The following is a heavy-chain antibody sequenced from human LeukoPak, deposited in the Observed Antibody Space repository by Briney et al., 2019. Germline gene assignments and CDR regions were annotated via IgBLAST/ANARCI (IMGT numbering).Heavy chain of an antibody. CDR1: GGSISSSSYY. J-gene: IGHJ6*03. CDR2: IYHSGST. D-gene: IGHD2-2*01. V-gene: IGHV4-39*07. CDR3: AREAYCSSTSCYRDYYYMDV. Sequence: SETLSLTCTVSGGSISSSSYYWGWIRQPPGKGLEWIGYIYHSGSTYYKPSLKSRVTISVDRSKNQFSLKLSSVTAADTAVYYCAREAYCSSTSCYRDYYYMDVWGKGTTVTVSS.